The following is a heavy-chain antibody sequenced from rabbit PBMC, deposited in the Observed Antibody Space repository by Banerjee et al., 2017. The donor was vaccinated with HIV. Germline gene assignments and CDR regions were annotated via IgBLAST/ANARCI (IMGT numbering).Heavy chain of an antibody. Sequence: QEQLEESGGDLVKPEGSLTLTCTASGFSFSNKYVMCWVRQAPGKGLEWIACINTSSGNTVYATWAKGRFTISKTSWTTVTLQMTSLTAADTATYFCARHIYSGYGVAYYFNLWGPGTLVTVS. D-gene: IGHD1-1*01. J-gene: IGHJ4*01. V-gene: IGHV1S45*01. CDR2: INTSSGNT. CDR1: GFSFSNKYV. CDR3: ARHIYSGYGVAYYFNL.